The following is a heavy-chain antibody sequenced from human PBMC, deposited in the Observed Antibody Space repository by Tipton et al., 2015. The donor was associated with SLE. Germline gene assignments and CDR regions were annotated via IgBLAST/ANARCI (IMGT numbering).Heavy chain of an antibody. J-gene: IGHJ3*02. CDR2: IYYTGKT. CDR1: GGSISSSFYY. Sequence: TLSLTCPVSGGSISSSFYYWGWIRQPPGTGLEWIGSIYYTGKTYYNPSLKSRVTISMATSKNQFSLKLSPVPAAETAVYYCAGGAGGSGNYYSDAFDIWGPGTMVTVSS. CDR3: AGGAGGSGNYYSDAFDI. D-gene: IGHD3-10*01. V-gene: IGHV4-39*07.